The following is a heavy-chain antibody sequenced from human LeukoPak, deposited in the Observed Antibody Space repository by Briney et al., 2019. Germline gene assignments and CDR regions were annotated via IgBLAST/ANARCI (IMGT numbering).Heavy chain of an antibody. D-gene: IGHD6-13*01. Sequence: ASVKVSCKASAYTFTIYTIHWVRQAPGQRLEWMGWIDAGNGNTRYSQNFQGRVTITRDTSATTAYMELSSLRSEDTAVYYCARTTRSWYEDNDAFDIWGQGTTVTVSS. CDR3: ARTTRSWYEDNDAFDI. CDR1: AYTFTIYT. CDR2: IDAGNGNT. V-gene: IGHV1-3*01. J-gene: IGHJ3*02.